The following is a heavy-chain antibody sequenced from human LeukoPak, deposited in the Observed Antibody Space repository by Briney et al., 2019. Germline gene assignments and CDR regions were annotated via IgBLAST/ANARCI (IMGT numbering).Heavy chain of an antibody. CDR1: GFTFRSYA. CDR2: ISDSGGST. V-gene: IGHV3-23*01. J-gene: IGHJ4*02. Sequence: GGSLRLSCAASGFTFRSYAIYWVRQAPGKGLEWVSAISDSGGSTYYADSVKGRFTISRDNSKNTLYLQMNSLRAEDTAVYYCAKDCSGYYGVFDYWGQGTLVTVSS. CDR3: AKDCSGYYGVFDY. D-gene: IGHD3-3*01.